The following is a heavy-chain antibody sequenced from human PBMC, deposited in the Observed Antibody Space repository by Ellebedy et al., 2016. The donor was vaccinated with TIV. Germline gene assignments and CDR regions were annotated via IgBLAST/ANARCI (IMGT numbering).Heavy chain of an antibody. V-gene: IGHV3-15*01. CDR2: IKSKGHGGAA. CDR3: ARDTTSDY. CDR1: GFTFSNAW. Sequence: PGGSLRLSCAASGFTFSNAWMNWVRQAPGKGLEWVGRIKSKGHGGAADYAAPVKGRFTISRDDSKNSLYLQMNSLKTEDTAIYYCARDTTSDYWGQGALVTVSS. J-gene: IGHJ4*02. D-gene: IGHD1-1*01.